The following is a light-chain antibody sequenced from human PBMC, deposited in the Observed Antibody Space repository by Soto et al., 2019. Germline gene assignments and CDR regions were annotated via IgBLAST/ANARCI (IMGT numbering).Light chain of an antibody. CDR2: KAS. J-gene: IGKJ1*01. V-gene: IGKV1-5*03. CDR3: QQYNSYWT. CDR1: HSISTW. Sequence: DIQMTQSPSTLSASVGDRVTITCRASHSISTWLAWYQQKPGKAPKLLIYKASSLESGVPSRFSGSGSGTEFTLTISSLQPYDFATYYCQQYNSYWTFGQGTKVEIK.